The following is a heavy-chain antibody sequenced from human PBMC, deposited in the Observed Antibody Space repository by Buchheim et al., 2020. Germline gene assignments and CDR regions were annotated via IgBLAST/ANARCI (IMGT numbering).Heavy chain of an antibody. CDR2: TSFSGSI. Sequence: QVLVQESGPGLVQPSETLFLTCSVSADSFSSYYWSWIRQPPGKGLEWIGYTSFSGSINYNPSLRSRGTISVDTSKSQFSLKVTSVSTADTAMYYCARQQWFNRPFDLWGQGTL. CDR3: ARQQWFNRPFDL. V-gene: IGHV4-59*01. J-gene: IGHJ4*02. D-gene: IGHD3-22*01. CDR1: ADSFSSYY.